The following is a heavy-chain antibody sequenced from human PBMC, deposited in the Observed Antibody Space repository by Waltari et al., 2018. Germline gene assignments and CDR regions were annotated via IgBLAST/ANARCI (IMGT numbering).Heavy chain of an antibody. J-gene: IGHJ4*02. D-gene: IGHD3-3*01. V-gene: IGHV4-39*01. CDR3: ARQRFLYYDFWSGYFDY. CDR2: IYYSGRT. CDR1: GGSISSSSYY. Sequence: QLQLQESGPGLVKPSETLSLTCTVSGGSISSSSYYWGWIRQPPGKGLEWIWSIYYSGRTKYKPSLKSRVTISVDTSKNQFSLKLSSVTAADTAVYYCARQRFLYYDFWSGYFDYWGQGTLVTVSS.